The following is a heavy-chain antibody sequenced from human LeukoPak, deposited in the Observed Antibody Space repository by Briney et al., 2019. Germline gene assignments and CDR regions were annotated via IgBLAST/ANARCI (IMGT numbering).Heavy chain of an antibody. D-gene: IGHD3-16*01. CDR3: ARHQKGLGD. Sequence: SETLSLTCTVSGDFVSSSRYYWNWIRQPPGKGLEWIGYIYYSGNTNYNPSLKSRVTMSIDRSKNQFSLKLNSVTAADTAMYYCARHQKGLGDWGQGTLVTVSS. J-gene: IGHJ4*02. CDR2: IYYSGNT. V-gene: IGHV4-61*01. CDR1: GDFVSSSRYY.